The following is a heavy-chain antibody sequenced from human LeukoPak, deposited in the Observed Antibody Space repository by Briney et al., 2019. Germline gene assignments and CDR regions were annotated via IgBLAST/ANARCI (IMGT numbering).Heavy chain of an antibody. CDR2: IYHSGGT. D-gene: IGHD2-8*01. CDR3: ATNGYDCMDV. J-gene: IGHJ6*03. CDR1: GVSIGSSTNW. V-gene: IGHV4-4*02. Sequence: SETLSLTCAVSGVSIGSSTNWWSWVRQPPGKGLEWIGEIYHSGGTNYNPSLKSRITISVDKSQNQFSLKVNSLTAADTAVYYCATNGYDCMDVWGKGTTVTVSS.